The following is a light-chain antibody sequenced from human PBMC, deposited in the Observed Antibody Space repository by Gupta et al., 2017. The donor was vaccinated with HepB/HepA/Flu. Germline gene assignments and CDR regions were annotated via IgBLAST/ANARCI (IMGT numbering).Light chain of an antibody. CDR1: SSNIGSNT. CDR3: AAWADSLDGWV. CDR2: SNN. V-gene: IGLV1-44*01. J-gene: IGLJ3*02. Sequence: HSVLTQPPSASGTPAQRVTISCSGSSSNIGSNTVNWYQQLPGTAPKLLIYSNNQRPSGVTDRCSGSKSGTSASRAISGLQSEDEADDYCAAWADSLDGWVFGGGTKLTVL.